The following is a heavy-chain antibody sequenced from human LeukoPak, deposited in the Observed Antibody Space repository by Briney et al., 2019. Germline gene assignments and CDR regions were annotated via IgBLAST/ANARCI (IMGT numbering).Heavy chain of an antibody. CDR3: ARTYGSGSYYKYYFDY. Sequence: ASVKVSCKASGYTFTGYYIHWVRQAPGQGLEWMVIINPSGGDTIYAQRFQGRVTMTRDTSSSTVYMELSSLRSEDTAVYYCARTYGSGSYYKYYFDYWGQGTLVTVSS. J-gene: IGHJ4*02. V-gene: IGHV1-46*01. CDR2: INPSGGDT. D-gene: IGHD3-10*01. CDR1: GYTFTGYY.